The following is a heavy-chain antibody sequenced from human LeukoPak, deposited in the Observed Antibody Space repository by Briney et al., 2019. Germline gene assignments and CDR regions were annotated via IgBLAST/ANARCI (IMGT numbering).Heavy chain of an antibody. J-gene: IGHJ5*02. CDR2: ISYDGSNK. D-gene: IGHD3-10*01. Sequence: PGRSLRLSCAASGFTFSSYAMPWVRQAPCKGLERVAVISYDGSNKYYADSVKGRFTISRDNSKNTLYLQMNSLRAEDTAVCYCARGVTMVRGVRGWFDPWGQGTLVTVSS. CDR1: GFTFSSYA. CDR3: ARGVTMVRGVRGWFDP. V-gene: IGHV3-30-3*01.